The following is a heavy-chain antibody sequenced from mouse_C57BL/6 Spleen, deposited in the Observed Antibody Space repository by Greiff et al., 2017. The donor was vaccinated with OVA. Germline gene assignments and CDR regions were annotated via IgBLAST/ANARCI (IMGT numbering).Heavy chain of an antibody. D-gene: IGHD1-1*02. J-gene: IGHJ2*01. Sequence: QVQLQQPGAELVRPGTSVKLSCKASGYTFTSYWMHWVKQRPGQGLEWIGVIDPSDSYTNYNQKFKGKATLTVDTSSSTAYMQLSSLTSEDSAVYYCARYGSSPHYCDYWGQGTTRTVSS. CDR2: IDPSDSYT. V-gene: IGHV1-59*01. CDR3: ARYGSSPHYCDY. CDR1: GYTFTSYW.